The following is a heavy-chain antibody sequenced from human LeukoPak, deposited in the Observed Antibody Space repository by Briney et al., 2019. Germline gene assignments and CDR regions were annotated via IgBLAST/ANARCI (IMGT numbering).Heavy chain of an antibody. CDR3: ARGPPPQGGWYFNYYYYYGMDV. V-gene: IGHV1-8*01. Sequence: GASVKVSCKASGYTFTSYDINWVRQATGQGLEWMGWMNPNSGNTGYAQKFQGRVTMTRNTSISTAYMELSSLRSEDTAVYYCARGPPPQGGWYFNYYYYYGMDVWGQGTTVTVSS. CDR1: GYTFTSYD. D-gene: IGHD6-19*01. J-gene: IGHJ6*02. CDR2: MNPNSGNT.